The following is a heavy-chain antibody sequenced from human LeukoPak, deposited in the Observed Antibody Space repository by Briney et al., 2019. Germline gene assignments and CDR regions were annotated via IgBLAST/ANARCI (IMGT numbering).Heavy chain of an antibody. V-gene: IGHV3-33*01. Sequence: GRSLRLSCAASGFTFSSYGMHWVRQAPGKGLEWVAVIWYDGSNKYYADSVKGRFTISRDNSKNTLYLQMNSLRAEDTAVYYCARAEGYYDSSGDDAFDIWGQGTMVTVSS. J-gene: IGHJ3*02. D-gene: IGHD3-22*01. CDR3: ARAEGYYDSSGDDAFDI. CDR2: IWYDGSNK. CDR1: GFTFSSYG.